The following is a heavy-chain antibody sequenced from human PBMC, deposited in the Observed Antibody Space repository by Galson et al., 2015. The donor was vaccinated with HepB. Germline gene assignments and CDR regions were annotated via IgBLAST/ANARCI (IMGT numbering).Heavy chain of an antibody. CDR1: GGSFSGYY. V-gene: IGHV4-34*01. D-gene: IGHD3-10*01. Sequence: ETLSLTCAVYGGSFSGYYWSWIRQPPGKGLEWIGEINHSGSTNYNPSLKSRVTISVDTSKNQFSLKLSSVTAADTAVYYCARKLYGSGSYYSSYYYYMDVWGKGTTVTVSS. CDR3: ARKLYGSGSYYSSYYYYMDV. CDR2: INHSGST. J-gene: IGHJ6*03.